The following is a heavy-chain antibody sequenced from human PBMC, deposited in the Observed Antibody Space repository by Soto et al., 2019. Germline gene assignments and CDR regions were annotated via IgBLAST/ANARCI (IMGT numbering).Heavy chain of an antibody. V-gene: IGHV5-51*01. CDR1: GYSFTSYW. CDR3: ARPGYYYDSSGYYTFDY. J-gene: IGHJ4*02. D-gene: IGHD3-22*01. CDR2: IYPGDSDT. Sequence: GESLKISCKGSGYSFTSYWIGWVRQMPGKGLGWMGIIYPGDSDTRYSPSFQGQVTISADKSISTAYLQWSSLKASDTAMYYCARPGYYYDSSGYYTFDYWGQGTLATVSS.